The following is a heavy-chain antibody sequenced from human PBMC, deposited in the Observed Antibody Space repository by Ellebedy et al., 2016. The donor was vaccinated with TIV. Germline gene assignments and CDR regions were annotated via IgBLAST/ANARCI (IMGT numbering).Heavy chain of an antibody. J-gene: IGHJ3*02. CDR2: INPSGGST. Sequence: AASVKVSCKTSGYTFTSYYMHWARQAPGQGLKWMGIINPSGGSTSYAQKFQGRVTMTRDTSTSTVYMELSSLRSEDTAVYYCARDHPEEYSSGWYDKPLWAFDIWGQGTMVTVSS. CDR1: GYTFTSYY. V-gene: IGHV1-46*01. D-gene: IGHD6-19*01. CDR3: ARDHPEEYSSGWYDKPLWAFDI.